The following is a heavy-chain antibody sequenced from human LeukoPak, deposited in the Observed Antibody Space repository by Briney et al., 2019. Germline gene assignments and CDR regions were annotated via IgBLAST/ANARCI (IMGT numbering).Heavy chain of an antibody. Sequence: PGGSLRLSCAASGFTFSNSWMHWVRQAPGKGLVWVALIYGDGSFTRYADSVKGRFTISRDNANNFLYLQMNSLRAEDTALYYCARAYKDRSLAGKKEFFQHWGQGTLVTVSS. D-gene: IGHD6-19*01. CDR2: IYGDGSFT. V-gene: IGHV3-74*01. CDR1: GFTFSNSW. CDR3: ARAYKDRSLAGKKEFFQH. J-gene: IGHJ1*01.